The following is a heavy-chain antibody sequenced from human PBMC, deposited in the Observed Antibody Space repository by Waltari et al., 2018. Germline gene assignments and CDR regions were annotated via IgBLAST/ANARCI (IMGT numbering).Heavy chain of an antibody. CDR1: GFTFSSYG. J-gene: IGHJ4*02. CDR3: AKGSILTGYPYYFDY. D-gene: IGHD3-9*01. CDR2: ITYEGSNK. Sequence: QVQLVESGGGVVQPGRSLRLSCAASGFTFSSYGMHWVRQAPGKGLEWVEVITYEGSNKYYADSVKGRFTISRDNSKNTLYLQMNSLRAEDTAVYYCAKGSILTGYPYYFDYWGQGTLVTVSS. V-gene: IGHV3-30*18.